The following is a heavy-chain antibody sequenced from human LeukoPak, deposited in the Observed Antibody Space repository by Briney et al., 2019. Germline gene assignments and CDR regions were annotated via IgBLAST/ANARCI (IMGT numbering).Heavy chain of an antibody. CDR3: ARDRDGYNRFDY. CDR1: GYTFTCYY. CDR2: INPNSGGT. D-gene: IGHD5-24*01. Sequence: GASVKVSCKASGYTFTCYYMHWVRQAPGQGLEWMGRINPNSGGTNYAQKFQGWVTMTRDTSISTAYMELSRLRSDDTAVYYCARDRDGYNRFDYWGQGTLVTVSS. V-gene: IGHV1-2*04. J-gene: IGHJ4*02.